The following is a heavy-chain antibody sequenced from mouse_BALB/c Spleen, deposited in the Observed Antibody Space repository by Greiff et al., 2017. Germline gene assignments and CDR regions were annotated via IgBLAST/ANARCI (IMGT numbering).Heavy chain of an antibody. D-gene: IGHD2-2*01. CDR2: ISYDGSN. V-gene: IGHV3-6*02. J-gene: IGHJ4*01. CDR1: GYSITSGYY. Sequence: VQLKESGPGLVKPSQSLSLTCSVTGYSITSGYYWNWIRQFPGNKLEWMGYISYDGSNNYNPSLKNRISITRDTSKNQFFLKLNSVTTEDTATYYCARGEDGYDYAMDYWGQGTSVTVSS. CDR3: ARGEDGYDYAMDY.